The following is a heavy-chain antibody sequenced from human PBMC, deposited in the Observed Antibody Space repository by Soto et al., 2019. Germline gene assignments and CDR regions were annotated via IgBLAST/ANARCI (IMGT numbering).Heavy chain of an antibody. Sequence: SETLSLTCAVYGGSFSGYYWSWIRQPPGKGLEWIGEINHSGSTNYNPSLKSRVTISVDTSKNQFALKLSSVTAADTAVYYCASLGLNWGSTDAFDIWGQGTMVTVSS. CDR1: GGSFSGYY. CDR2: INHSGST. J-gene: IGHJ3*02. D-gene: IGHD7-27*01. CDR3: ASLGLNWGSTDAFDI. V-gene: IGHV4-34*01.